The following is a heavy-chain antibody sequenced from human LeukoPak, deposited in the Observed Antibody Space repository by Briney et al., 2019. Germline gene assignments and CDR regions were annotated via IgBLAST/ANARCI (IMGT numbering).Heavy chain of an antibody. Sequence: ASVKVSCKASGYTFTGYYMHWVRQAPGQGLEWMGWINPNSGGTNYAQKFQGRVTMTRDTSISTAYMELSRLRSDDTAVYYCARADPGIAAAGPLIDYWGQGTLVTVSS. CDR2: INPNSGGT. CDR3: ARADPGIAAAGPLIDY. V-gene: IGHV1-2*02. D-gene: IGHD6-13*01. J-gene: IGHJ4*02. CDR1: GYTFTGYY.